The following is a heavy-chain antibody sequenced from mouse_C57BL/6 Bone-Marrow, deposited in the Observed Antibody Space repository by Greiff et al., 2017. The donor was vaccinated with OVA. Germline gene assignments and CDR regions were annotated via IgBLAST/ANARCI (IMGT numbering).Heavy chain of an antibody. D-gene: IGHD1-1*01. J-gene: IGHJ2*01. V-gene: IGHV1-64*01. CDR2: IHPNSGST. CDR3: ARSPFYYGSIPFDY. Sequence: QVQLKQPGAELVKPGASVKLSCKASGYTFTSYWMHWVKQRPGQGLEWIGMIHPNSGSTNYNEKFKRQATLTVDKSSSTAYMQLSSLTSEDSAVYYCARSPFYYGSIPFDYWGQGTTLTVSS. CDR1: GYTFTSYW.